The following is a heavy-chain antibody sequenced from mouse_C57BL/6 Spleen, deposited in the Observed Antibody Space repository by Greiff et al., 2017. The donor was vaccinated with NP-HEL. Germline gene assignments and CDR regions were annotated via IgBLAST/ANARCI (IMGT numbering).Heavy chain of an antibody. CDR3: AIDGLHNEGKLYWYFDF. CDR2: INPNYGTT. V-gene: IGHV1-39*01. CDR1: GYSFTDYN. Sequence: EVQLQQSGPELVKPGASVKISCKASGYSFTDYNMNWVKQSNGKSLEWIGVINPNYGTTSYNQKFKGKATLTVDQSSITAYMQLNSLTSDDSAVYYCAIDGLHNEGKLYWYFDFWGTGTTVTVSS. D-gene: IGHD6-1*01. J-gene: IGHJ1*03.